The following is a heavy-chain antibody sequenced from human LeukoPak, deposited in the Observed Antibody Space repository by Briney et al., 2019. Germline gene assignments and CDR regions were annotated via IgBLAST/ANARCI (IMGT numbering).Heavy chain of an antibody. D-gene: IGHD7-27*01. CDR3: ARESYWGSSAKGFDY. CDR2: IDKTSSNI. Sequence: GGSLRLSCAASGFIFTDYSINWVRQAPGKGLEWISYIDKTSSNIYYADSVKGRFTISRDNAKNSLYLQMNSLRAEDTAVYYCARESYWGSSAKGFDYWRQGTLVTVSS. CDR1: GFIFTDYS. J-gene: IGHJ4*02. V-gene: IGHV3-48*01.